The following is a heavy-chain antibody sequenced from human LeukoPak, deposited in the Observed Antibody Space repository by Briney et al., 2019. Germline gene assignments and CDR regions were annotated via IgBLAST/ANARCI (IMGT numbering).Heavy chain of an antibody. D-gene: IGHD5/OR15-5a*01. CDR1: GFTFSTYW. CDR2: IKQGGSVK. J-gene: IGHJ4*02. V-gene: IGHV3-7*01. CDR3: ARDPESSAFDL. Sequence: PGGSLRLSCAASGFTFSTYWMSWVRQTPEKGLEFVANIKQGGSVKNYMDSLKGRSTISRDNARESLYLEINSLRADDTAVYYCARDPESSAFDLWGQGALVTVSS.